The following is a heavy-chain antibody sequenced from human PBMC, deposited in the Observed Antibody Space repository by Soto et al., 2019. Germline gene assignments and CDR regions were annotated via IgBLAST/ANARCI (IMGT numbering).Heavy chain of an antibody. CDR3: ANVGGYAFWRPDAFDI. D-gene: IGHD3-3*01. Sequence: QVQLVESGGGVVQPGRSLRLSCAASGFTFSSYGMHWVRQAPGKGLEWVAVISYDGSNKYYADSVKGRFTISRDNSKNTLYLQMNSRRAEDTAVYYCANVGGYAFWRPDAFDIWGHGTMVTVSS. V-gene: IGHV3-30*18. J-gene: IGHJ3*02. CDR1: GFTFSSYG. CDR2: ISYDGSNK.